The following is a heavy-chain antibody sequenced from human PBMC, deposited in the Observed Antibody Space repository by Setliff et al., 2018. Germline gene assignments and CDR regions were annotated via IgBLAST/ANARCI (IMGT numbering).Heavy chain of an antibody. CDR1: GGTFSSYG. CDR2: TIPIFGTT. V-gene: IGHV1-69*05. J-gene: IGHJ6*03. D-gene: IGHD3-22*01. CDR3: VREGVDSRSSTDYRYYMDV. Sequence: SVKVSCKASGGTFSSYGISWVRQAPGQGLGWMGGTIPIFGTTDYAQKFQGRVTIITDESTSTAFMQLSSLRSEDTAVYYCVREGVDSRSSTDYRYYMDVWGKGTTVTVSS.